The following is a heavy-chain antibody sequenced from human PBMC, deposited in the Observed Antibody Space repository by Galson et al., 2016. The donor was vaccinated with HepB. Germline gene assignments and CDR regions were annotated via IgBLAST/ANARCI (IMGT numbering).Heavy chain of an antibody. Sequence: SLRLSCAASGFTFSNYAMNWVRQAPGKGLEWVSVIYSSGSPSYADSVQGLFPLSRSRSPPTLFLQLNSLRLAAPAVYYCARGMLAFGGVIVGDVFDLWGQGTMVTVSS. V-gene: IGHV3-53*01. CDR1: GFTFSNYA. CDR3: ARGMLAFGGVIVGDVFDL. CDR2: IYSSGSP. D-gene: IGHD3-16*02. J-gene: IGHJ3*01.